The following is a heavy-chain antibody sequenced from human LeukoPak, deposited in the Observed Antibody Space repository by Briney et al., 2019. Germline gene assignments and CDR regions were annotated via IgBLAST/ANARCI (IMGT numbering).Heavy chain of an antibody. Sequence: SETLSLTCTVSGGSISSGGYYWSWIRQHPGKGLEWIGYIYYSGSTYYNPSLKSRVTISVDTSKNQFSLKLSSVTAADTAEYYCASRLRWGGNFDYWGQETLVTVSS. D-gene: IGHD4-23*01. V-gene: IGHV4-31*03. CDR2: IYYSGST. J-gene: IGHJ4*02. CDR1: GGSISSGGYY. CDR3: ASRLRWGGNFDY.